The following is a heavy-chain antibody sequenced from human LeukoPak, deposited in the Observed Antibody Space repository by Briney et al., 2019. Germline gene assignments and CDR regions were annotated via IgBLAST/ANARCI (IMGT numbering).Heavy chain of an antibody. D-gene: IGHD2-15*01. V-gene: IGHV1-69*04. CDR3: ARVVAATGPLDV. CDR2: IIPILGIA. J-gene: IGHJ6*02. CDR1: GGTFSSYA. Sequence: SVKVSCKASGGTFSSYAISWVRQAPGQGLEWMGRIIPILGIANYAQKFQGRVTITADKSTSTAYMELSSLRSEDTAVYYCARVVAATGPLDVWGQGTTVTVSS.